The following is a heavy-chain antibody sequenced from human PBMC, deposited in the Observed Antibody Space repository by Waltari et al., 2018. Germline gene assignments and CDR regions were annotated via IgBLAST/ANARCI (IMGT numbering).Heavy chain of an antibody. D-gene: IGHD2-2*01. Sequence: QVQLQESGPGLVKPSQTLSLTCTVSGGFISSGSYYWNWIRQPAGKGLEWIGRIFSSGTTTYNPPRKNRVTISVDTSKNQFSLALTSATAADTAVYYCARYCSSGTCYERGDNAFDIWGQGTAVTVSS. V-gene: IGHV4-61*02. J-gene: IGHJ3*02. CDR1: GGFISSGSYY. CDR2: IFSSGTT. CDR3: ARYCSSGTCYERGDNAFDI.